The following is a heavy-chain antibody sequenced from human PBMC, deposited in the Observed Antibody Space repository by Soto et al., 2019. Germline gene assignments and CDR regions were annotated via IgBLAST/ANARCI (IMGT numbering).Heavy chain of an antibody. CDR2: VSSDGYTT. CDR1: GFTFSSYG. Sequence: QVQLVESGGGLVQPGRSLTLSCAASGFTFSSYGIHWVRQAPGKGLEWVAVVSSDGYTTYYGDSVKGRFTISRDNSKNTLYLQMNSLRTDDTAVYYCAKEPTIAAINFDYWGQGTLVTVSS. D-gene: IGHD6-6*01. V-gene: IGHV3-30*18. J-gene: IGHJ4*02. CDR3: AKEPTIAAINFDY.